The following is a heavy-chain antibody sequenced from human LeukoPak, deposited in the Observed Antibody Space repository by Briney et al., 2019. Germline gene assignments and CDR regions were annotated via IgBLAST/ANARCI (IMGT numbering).Heavy chain of an antibody. Sequence: SETLSLTCTVSGYSISSGYYWGWIRQPPGKGLEWIVSIHHSGNTYYNPSLKSRVTISVDTSKNQFSLKLSSVTAADTAVYYCARGPVGATHWGSIDYWGQGTLVTVSS. CDR1: GYSISSGYY. CDR2: IHHSGNT. D-gene: IGHD1-26*01. V-gene: IGHV4-38-2*02. CDR3: ARGPVGATHWGSIDY. J-gene: IGHJ4*02.